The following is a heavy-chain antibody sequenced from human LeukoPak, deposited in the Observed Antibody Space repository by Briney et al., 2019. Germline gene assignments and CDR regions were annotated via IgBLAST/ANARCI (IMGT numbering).Heavy chain of an antibody. V-gene: IGHV3-33*01. J-gene: IGHJ4*02. D-gene: IGHD1-26*01. CDR2: IWNDGRNK. CDR3: ARHDSGSRFFDPCDH. Sequence: GGSLRLSCAASGFTFSSYAMHWVRQAPGKGLEWVALIWNDGRNKYYADSVKGRFTISRDNSKNTLYLQMDSPRAEDTAVYYCARHDSGSRFFDPCDHWGQGTLVTVSS. CDR1: GFTFSSYA.